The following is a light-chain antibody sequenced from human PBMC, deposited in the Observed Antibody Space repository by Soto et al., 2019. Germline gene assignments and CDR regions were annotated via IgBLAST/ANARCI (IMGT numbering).Light chain of an antibody. J-gene: IGKJ5*01. CDR2: GAS. CDR1: QSVSSSS. Sequence: EIVLTQSPGTLSLSPGERATLSCSASQSVSSSSLAWYQQKPGQAPRLLIYGASSRATGIPDRFSGSGSGTDFTLTINRLEPEDFAVYYCQQYGSSLITFGQGTRLEIK. CDR3: QQYGSSLIT. V-gene: IGKV3-20*01.